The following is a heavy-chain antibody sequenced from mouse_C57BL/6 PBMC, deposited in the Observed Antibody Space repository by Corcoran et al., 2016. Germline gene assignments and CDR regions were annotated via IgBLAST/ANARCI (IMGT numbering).Heavy chain of an antibody. V-gene: IGHV1-26*01. J-gene: IGHJ3*01. CDR3: ARGGAPRAWFAY. CDR1: GYTFTDYY. Sequence: EVQLRQSGPELVKPGASVKISCKASGYTFTDYYMNWVKQSHGKSLEWIGDINPNNGGTSYNQKFKGKATLTVDKSSSTAYMELRSLTSEDSAVYYCARGGAPRAWFAYWGQGTLVTVSA. CDR2: INPNNGGT. D-gene: IGHD3-3*01.